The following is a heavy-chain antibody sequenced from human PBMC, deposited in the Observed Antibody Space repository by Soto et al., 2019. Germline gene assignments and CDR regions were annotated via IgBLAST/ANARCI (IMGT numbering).Heavy chain of an antibody. Sequence: GGSLRLSCAASGFTFSSYAMSWVRQAPGKGLEWVSTISDSGNNTYSVDSVKGRFTISRDNSKNTLYLQMNSLRAEDTAVYYCGRKRSGAPLGGQDDFDYGGRGPLVTVS. CDR3: GRKRSGAPLGGQDDFDY. J-gene: IGHJ4*02. CDR1: GFTFSSYA. D-gene: IGHD3-16*01. CDR2: ISDSGNNT. V-gene: IGHV3-23*01.